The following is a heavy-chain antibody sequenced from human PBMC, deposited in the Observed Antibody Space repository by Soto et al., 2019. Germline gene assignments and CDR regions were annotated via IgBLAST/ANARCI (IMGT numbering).Heavy chain of an antibody. CDR1: GGSISSYY. D-gene: IGHD3-22*01. CDR3: ARVYYDSSGYWYQIDY. V-gene: IGHV4-59*01. J-gene: IGHJ4*02. Sequence: TLSLTCTVSGGSISSYYWSWIRQPPGKGLEWIGYIYYSGSTNYNPSLKSRVTISVDTSKNQFSLKLSSVTAADTAVYYCARVYYDSSGYWYQIDYWGQGTLVTVSS. CDR2: IYYSGST.